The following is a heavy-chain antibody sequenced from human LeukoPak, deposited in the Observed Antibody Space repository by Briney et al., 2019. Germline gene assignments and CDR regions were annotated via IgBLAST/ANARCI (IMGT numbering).Heavy chain of an antibody. J-gene: IGHJ6*02. CDR3: AKDRPTVEYGMDV. V-gene: IGHV3-43*02. Sequence: GGSLRLSCAASGFTSVVYAMHWVRPAPGKGLEWVSLISGDGGSTYYAGSVKGPFTISRDNSKNSLYLQMNSLRTEDTALYYCAKDRPTVEYGMDVWGQGTTVTVSS. CDR1: GFTSVVYA. D-gene: IGHD4-23*01. CDR2: ISGDGGST.